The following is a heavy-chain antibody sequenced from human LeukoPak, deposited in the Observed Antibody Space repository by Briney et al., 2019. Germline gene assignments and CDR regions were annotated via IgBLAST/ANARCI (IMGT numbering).Heavy chain of an antibody. D-gene: IGHD3-3*01. CDR2: IKQDGSEK. CDR3: ARDPPRITIFERYYGMDV. V-gene: IGHV3-7*03. Sequence: GGSLRLSCAASGFTFSSYWMSWVRQAPGKGLEWVANIKQDGSEKYYVDSVKGRFTISRDNAKNSLYLQMNSLRAEDTAVYYCARDPPRITIFERYYGMDVWGQGTTVTVSS. J-gene: IGHJ6*02. CDR1: GFTFSSYW.